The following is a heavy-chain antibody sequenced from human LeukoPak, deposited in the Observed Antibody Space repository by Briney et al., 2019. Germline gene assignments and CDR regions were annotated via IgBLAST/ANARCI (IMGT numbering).Heavy chain of an antibody. V-gene: IGHV4-34*01. J-gene: IGHJ4*02. Sequence: SGTLSLTCAVYGGSFSGYYWSWIRQPPGKGLEWIGEINHSGSTNYNPSLKSRVTISVDTSKNQFYLKLSSVTAADTAVYYCARGSADYWGEGALVTVSS. CDR2: INHSGST. CDR3: ARGSADY. CDR1: GGSFSGYY.